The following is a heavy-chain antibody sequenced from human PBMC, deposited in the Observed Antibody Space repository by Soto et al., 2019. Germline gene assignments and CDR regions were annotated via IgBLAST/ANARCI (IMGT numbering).Heavy chain of an antibody. Sequence: GASVKVSCKASGYTFTSYYMHWVRQAPGQGLEWMGIINPSGGSTSYAQKFQGRVTMTRDTSTSTVYMELSSLRSEDTAVYYCARVHKGALRFLEWLPTDYYYYYGMDVWGQGTTVTVSS. V-gene: IGHV1-46*01. J-gene: IGHJ6*02. CDR2: INPSGGST. D-gene: IGHD3-3*01. CDR1: GYTFTSYY. CDR3: ARVHKGALRFLEWLPTDYYYYYGMDV.